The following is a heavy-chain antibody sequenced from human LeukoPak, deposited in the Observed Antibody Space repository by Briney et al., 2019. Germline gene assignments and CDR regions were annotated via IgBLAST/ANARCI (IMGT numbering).Heavy chain of an antibody. CDR3: VRGLYGLEY. CDR1: GFTFSSYW. V-gene: IGHV3-74*01. Sequence: PGGSLRLSCAGSGFTFSSYWMHWVRQVPGKGLVWVSQINTDGSSTNYADSVKGRFTLSRDNAKLYLQMNSLRAEDTAVYYCVRGLYGLEYWGQGTLVTVSS. D-gene: IGHD2/OR15-2a*01. J-gene: IGHJ4*02. CDR2: INTDGSST.